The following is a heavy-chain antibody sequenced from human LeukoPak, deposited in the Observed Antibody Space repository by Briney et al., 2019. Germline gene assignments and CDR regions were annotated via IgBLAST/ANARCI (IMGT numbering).Heavy chain of an antibody. V-gene: IGHV1-18*01. D-gene: IGHD5-24*01. CDR1: GYTFTSYG. CDR3: ARVPRRDGYNGFDY. J-gene: IGHJ4*02. CDR2: ISAYNGNT. Sequence: GASVKVSCKASGYTFTSYGISWVRQAPGQGLEWMGRISAYNGNTNYAQKLQGRVTMTTDTSTSTAYMELRSLRSDDTAVYYCARVPRRDGYNGFDYWGQGTLVTVSS.